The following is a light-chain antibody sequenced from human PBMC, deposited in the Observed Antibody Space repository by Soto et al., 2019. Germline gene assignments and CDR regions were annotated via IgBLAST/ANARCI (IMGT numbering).Light chain of an antibody. V-gene: IGLV2-11*01. Sequence: QSALTQPRSVSGSPGQSVTISCTGTSSDVGGYNYVSWYQQHPGKAPKLMIYDVSKRPSGVPDRFSGSKSGNTASLTISGLQAADEADYYCCSYAGSYTEVFGTGTKSPS. CDR1: SSDVGGYNY. CDR2: DVS. J-gene: IGLJ1*01. CDR3: CSYAGSYTEV.